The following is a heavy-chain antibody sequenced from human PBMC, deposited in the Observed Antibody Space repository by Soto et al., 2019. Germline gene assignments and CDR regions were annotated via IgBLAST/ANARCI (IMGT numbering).Heavy chain of an antibody. J-gene: IGHJ4*02. V-gene: IGHV3-21*01. CDR2: ISSSSYI. CDR1: GFTLSSYS. Sequence: EVQLVESGGGLVKPGGSLRLSCAASGFTLSSYSMNWVRQAPGKGLEWVSSISSSSYIYYADSVKGRFTISRDNAKNSLYLQMNSLRAEDTAVYYCARTSGYDFDYFDYWGQGTLVTVSS. D-gene: IGHD5-12*01. CDR3: ARTSGYDFDYFDY.